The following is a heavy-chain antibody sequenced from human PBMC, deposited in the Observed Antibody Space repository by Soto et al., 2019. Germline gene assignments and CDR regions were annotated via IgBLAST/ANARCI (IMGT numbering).Heavy chain of an antibody. V-gene: IGHV3-21*01. D-gene: IGHD2-15*01. CDR3: ARYCSGGSCYLYDYGMDV. CDR2: ISSSSSYI. Sequence: GGSLRLSFAASGFTFSSYSMNWVRQAPGKGLEWVSSISSSSSYIYYADSVKGRFTISRDNAKNSLYLQMNSLRAEDTAVYYCARYCSGGSCYLYDYGMDVWGQGTTVTVSS. J-gene: IGHJ6*02. CDR1: GFTFSSYS.